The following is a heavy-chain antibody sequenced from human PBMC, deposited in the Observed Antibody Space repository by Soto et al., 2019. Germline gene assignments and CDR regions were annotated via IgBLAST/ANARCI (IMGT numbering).Heavy chain of an antibody. Sequence: EVQLVESGGGLVQPGGSLRLSCAASGFTFSSYSMNWVRQXPXXGLGWVSYISSSSSTIYYADSVKGRFTISRDNAKNSXYXQXXXXXXXXXAVYYCAGEAXYLNWFDPWGQGTLVTVSS. J-gene: IGHJ5*02. CDR2: ISSSSSTI. D-gene: IGHD1-26*01. CDR1: GFTFSSYS. V-gene: IGHV3-48*01. CDR3: AGEAXYLNWFDP.